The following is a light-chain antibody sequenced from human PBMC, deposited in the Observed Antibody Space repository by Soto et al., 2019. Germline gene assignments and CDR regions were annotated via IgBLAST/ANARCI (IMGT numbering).Light chain of an antibody. V-gene: IGKV3-20*01. CDR3: QQYGSSPGWT. CDR1: QSVSSSY. J-gene: IGKJ1*01. Sequence: EIVFTQSPGTLYLSPGERATLSCRASQSVSSSYLAWYQQKPGQAPRLLIYGASSRANGIPDRFSGSGSGTDLTLTISRLEPEDFAVYYCQQYGSSPGWTFGQGTKVDIK. CDR2: GAS.